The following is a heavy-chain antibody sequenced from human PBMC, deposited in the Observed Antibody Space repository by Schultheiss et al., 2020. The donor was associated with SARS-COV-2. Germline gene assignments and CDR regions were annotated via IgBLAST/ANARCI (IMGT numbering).Heavy chain of an antibody. CDR1: GGSISRYY. J-gene: IGHJ4*02. V-gene: IGHV4-59*08. D-gene: IGHD1-26*01. CDR2: IYYSGST. CDR3: ARHEVGGLWRY. Sequence: GSLRLSCTVSGGSISRYYWSWIRQPPGKGLEWIGYIYYSGSTNYNPSLKSRVTISVDTSKNQFSLKLSSVTAADTAVYYCARHEVGGLWRYWGQGTLVTVSS.